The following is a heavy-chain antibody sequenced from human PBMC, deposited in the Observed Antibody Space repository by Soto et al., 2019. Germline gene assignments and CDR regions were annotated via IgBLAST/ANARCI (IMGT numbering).Heavy chain of an antibody. CDR1: GFSISDHY. CDR3: ASLADY. V-gene: IGHV3-72*01. J-gene: IGHJ4*02. CDR2: TRNKAASYTT. Sequence: EVQLVESGGGLVQPGGSLRLSCAASGFSISDHYMDWVRQAPGKGLEWVGRTRNKAASYTTEYAASVKGRFTISRDDSENSLYLQMASVKTADTAVDYCASLADYWGQGTLVTVSS.